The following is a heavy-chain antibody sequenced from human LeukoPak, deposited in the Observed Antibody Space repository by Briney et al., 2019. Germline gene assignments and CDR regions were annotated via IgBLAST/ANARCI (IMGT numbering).Heavy chain of an antibody. CDR3: ARVRHCSDSSCSGVLDY. J-gene: IGHJ4*02. CDR2: ISFDGSNK. CDR1: GFTFSNYP. V-gene: IGHV3-30*04. D-gene: IGHD2-15*01. Sequence: GGSLRLSCAASGFTFSNYPMHWFRQAPGKGLEWVAVISFDGSNKYYADSVKGRFTISRDTSRNTLNLQMNSLRAEDTAVYYCARVRHCSDSSCSGVLDYWGQGTLVIVSS.